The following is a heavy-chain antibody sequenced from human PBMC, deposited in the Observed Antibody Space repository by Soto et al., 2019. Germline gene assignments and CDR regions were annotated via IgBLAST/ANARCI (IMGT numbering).Heavy chain of an antibody. V-gene: IGHV1-46*01. CDR2: INPSGGST. CDR3: ARVSGIAVAGTGPAGWFDP. D-gene: IGHD6-19*01. Sequence: AASVKVSCKASGYTFTSYYMHWVRQAPGQGLEWMGIINPSGGSTSYAQKFQGRVTMTRDTSTSTVYMELSSLRSEDTAVYYCARVSGIAVAGTGPAGWFDPWGQGTLVTVSS. CDR1: GYTFTSYY. J-gene: IGHJ5*02.